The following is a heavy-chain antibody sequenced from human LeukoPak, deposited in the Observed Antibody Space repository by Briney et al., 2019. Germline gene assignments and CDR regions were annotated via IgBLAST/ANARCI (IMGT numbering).Heavy chain of an antibody. CDR2: ISSSSSYI. V-gene: IGHV3-21*01. CDR3: ARDAPYYYGSGSYYNPNWFDP. D-gene: IGHD3-10*01. Sequence: GGSLRLSCAASGFTFSSYSMNWVRQAPGKGLEWVSSISSSSSYIYYADSVKGRFTISRDNAKNSLYLQMNSLRAEDTAVYYCARDAPYYYGSGSYYNPNWFDPWGQGTLVTVSS. J-gene: IGHJ5*02. CDR1: GFTFSSYS.